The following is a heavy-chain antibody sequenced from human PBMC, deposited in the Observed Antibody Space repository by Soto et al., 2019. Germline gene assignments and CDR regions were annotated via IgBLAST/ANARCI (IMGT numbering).Heavy chain of an antibody. D-gene: IGHD2-15*01. CDR2: IKSKTDGATT. V-gene: IGHV3-15*01. CDR3: TTDPQDRLPRYYYGMDV. CDR1: GFTFSNAW. J-gene: IGHJ6*02. Sequence: EVQLVESGGGLVKPGGSLRLSCAASGFTFSNAWMSWVRQAPGKGLEWVGRIKSKTDGATTDYAAPVKGRFTISRDDSKNTLYLQMNSLKTEDTAVYYCTTDPQDRLPRYYYGMDVWGQGTTVTVSS.